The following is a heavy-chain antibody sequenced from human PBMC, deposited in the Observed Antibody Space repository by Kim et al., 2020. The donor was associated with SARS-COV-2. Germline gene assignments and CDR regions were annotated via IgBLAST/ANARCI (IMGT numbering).Heavy chain of an antibody. J-gene: IGHJ4*02. CDR2: INHSGST. CDR3: AREGAPSGSHIDY. V-gene: IGHV4-34*01. D-gene: IGHD1-26*01. CDR1: GGSFSGYY. Sequence: SETLSLTCAVYGGSFSGYYWSWIRQPPGKGLEWIGEINHSGSTNYNPSLKSRVTISVDTSKNQFSLKLSSVTAADTAVYYCAREGAPSGSHIDYWGQGTLVTVSS.